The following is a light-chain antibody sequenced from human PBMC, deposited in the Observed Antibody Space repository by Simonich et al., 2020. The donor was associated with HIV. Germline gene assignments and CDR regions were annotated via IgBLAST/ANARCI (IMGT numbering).Light chain of an antibody. V-gene: IGKV4-1*01. CDR1: QSVLYSSNNKNY. CDR3: QQYYSTPPT. Sequence: DIVMTQSPDSLAVSLGERATINCKSSQSVLYSSNNKNYLAWYQQKPGNPPNRLIYWASTRESGVPDRFSASGSGTDFTLTISSLQAEDVAIYYCQQYYSTPPTFGQGTKVEIK. J-gene: IGKJ1*01. CDR2: WAS.